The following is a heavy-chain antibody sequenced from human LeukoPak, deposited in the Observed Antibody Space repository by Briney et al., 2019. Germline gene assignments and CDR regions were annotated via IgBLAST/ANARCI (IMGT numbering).Heavy chain of an antibody. J-gene: IGHJ4*02. V-gene: IGHV3-7*01. CDR2: IKQDGSEK. D-gene: IGHD4-17*01. Sequence: SGGSLRLSCAASGFTFSNFWMTWVRQAPGKGLEWVANIKQDGSEKYYVDSVKGRFTISRDNAKNSLYLQMNSLRAEDTAVYYCATSHDYGDYADYWGQGTLVTVSS. CDR1: GFTFSNFW. CDR3: ATSHDYGDYADY.